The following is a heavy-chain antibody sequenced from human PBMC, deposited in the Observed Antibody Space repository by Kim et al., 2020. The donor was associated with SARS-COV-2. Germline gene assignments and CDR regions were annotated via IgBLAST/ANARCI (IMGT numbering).Heavy chain of an antibody. J-gene: IGHJ3*02. CDR2: IYHSGST. CDR3: ARDFDWFPPRDAFDI. Sequence: SETLSLTCTVSGSSISSGYYWGWIRQPPGKGLEWMGSIYHSGSTYYSPSLKSRVSISVDTSKNQFSLKLSSVTAADTAAYYCARDFDWFPPRDAFDIWG. CDR1: GSSISSGYY. D-gene: IGHD3-9*01. V-gene: IGHV4-38-2*02.